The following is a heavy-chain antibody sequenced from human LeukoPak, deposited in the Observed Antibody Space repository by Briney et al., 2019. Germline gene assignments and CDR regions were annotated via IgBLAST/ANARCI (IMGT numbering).Heavy chain of an antibody. J-gene: IGHJ4*02. V-gene: IGHV3-30*04. CDR1: GFTFSSYA. CDR3: ASTCGGECAFFDY. D-gene: IGHD2-21*01. CDR2: ISYDGSNN. Sequence: AARSLRLSCAASGFTFSSYAMHWVRQAPGKGLEWVAVISYDGSNNYYSDSVKGRFTISTDNSTNTLYLHMNSMTAEDTAVYYCASTCGGECAFFDYWGQGTLVTVSS.